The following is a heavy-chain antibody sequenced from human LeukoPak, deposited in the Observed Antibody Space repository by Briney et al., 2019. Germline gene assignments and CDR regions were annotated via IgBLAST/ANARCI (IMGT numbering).Heavy chain of an antibody. D-gene: IGHD6-19*01. CDR3: ARLDSSGWYMIDP. V-gene: IGHV5-51*01. CDR2: IYPGDSDT. Sequence: GESLKISCKGSGYSFTSYWIGWVRQMPGKGLEWMGIIYPGDSDTRYTPPFQGQVTISADKSITTAYLQWSSLKASDTAMYYCARLDSSGWYMIDPWGQGTLVTVSS. CDR1: GYSFTSYW. J-gene: IGHJ5*02.